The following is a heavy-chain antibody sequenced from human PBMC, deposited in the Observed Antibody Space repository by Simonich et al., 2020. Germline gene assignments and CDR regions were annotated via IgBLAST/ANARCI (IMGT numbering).Heavy chain of an antibody. CDR2: IKQDGSEK. CDR1: GFTFSSYW. CDR3: ARDGLGTAYYYYMDV. V-gene: IGHV3-7*01. J-gene: IGHJ6*03. D-gene: IGHD7-27*01. Sequence: EVQLVESGGGLVQPGGSLRLSYAASGFTFSSYWMSWVRQAPGKGLECVANIKQDGSEKYYVDSVKGRFTISRDNAKNSLYLQMNSLRAEDTAVYYCARDGLGTAYYYYMDVWGKGTTVTVSS.